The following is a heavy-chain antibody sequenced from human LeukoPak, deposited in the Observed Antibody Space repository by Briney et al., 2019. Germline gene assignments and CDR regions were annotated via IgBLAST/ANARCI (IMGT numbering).Heavy chain of an antibody. CDR1: GFTFSSYW. J-gene: IGHJ5*02. V-gene: IGHV3-7*03. Sequence: GGSLRLSCAASGFTFSSYWMSWVRQAPGKGLEWVANIKQDGSEKYYVDSVKGRFTISRDNAKNSLYLQMNSLRAEDTAVYYCARDAEPRYYDILTLFDPWGQGTLVTVSS. CDR3: ARDAEPRYYDILTLFDP. CDR2: IKQDGSEK. D-gene: IGHD3-9*01.